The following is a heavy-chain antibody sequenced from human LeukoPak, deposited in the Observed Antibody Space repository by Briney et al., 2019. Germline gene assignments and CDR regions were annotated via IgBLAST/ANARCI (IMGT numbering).Heavy chain of an antibody. CDR3: AKAGGSYYASYFDY. V-gene: IGHV3-23*01. CDR1: GFTFSSYA. D-gene: IGHD1-26*01. CDR2: ISGSGGST. J-gene: IGHJ4*02. Sequence: PGGSLRLSCVASGFTFSSYAMSWVRQAPGKGLEWVSAISGSGGSTYYADSVKGRFTISRDNSKNTLYLQMNSLRAEDTAVYYCAKAGGSYYASYFDYWGQGTLVTVSS.